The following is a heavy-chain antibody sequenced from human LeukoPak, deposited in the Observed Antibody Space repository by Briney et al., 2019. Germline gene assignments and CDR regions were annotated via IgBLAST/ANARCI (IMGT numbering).Heavy chain of an antibody. D-gene: IGHD6-6*01. CDR1: GYTFTGYY. Sequence: ASVKVSCKASGYTFTGYYMHWVRQAPGQGLEWMGWINPNSGGTNYAQKFQGRVTMTRDTSISTAYMELSRLRSDDTAVYYCAREFDERSCYFDYWGQGTLVTVSS. V-gene: IGHV1-2*02. CDR2: INPNSGGT. J-gene: IGHJ4*02. CDR3: AREFDERSCYFDY.